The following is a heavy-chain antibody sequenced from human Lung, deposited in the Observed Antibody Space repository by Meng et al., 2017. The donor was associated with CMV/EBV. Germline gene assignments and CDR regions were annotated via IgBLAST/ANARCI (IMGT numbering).Heavy chain of an antibody. J-gene: IGHJ6*02. Sequence: SGPXLVKPTQTLTLTCAFSGFSLSTSGVGVAWIRQPPGKALEWLAVIYFNGDKRYSPSLKTRLTIIKDTSKNEVVLTLTNVDPVDTATYYCGHRRDSFDYHGLDVXGQGXTVTVSS. CDR2: IYFNGDK. V-gene: IGHV2-5*01. CDR3: GHRRDSFDYHGLDV. CDR1: GFSLSTSGVG. D-gene: IGHD3-3*01.